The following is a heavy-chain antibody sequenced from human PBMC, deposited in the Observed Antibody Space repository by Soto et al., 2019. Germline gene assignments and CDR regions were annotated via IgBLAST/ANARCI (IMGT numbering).Heavy chain of an antibody. V-gene: IGHV4-59*12. J-gene: IGHJ5*02. Sequence: SETLSLPWTVSADSYRFCIRKPPGKGLEWIGYIAYSGDTYYNPSLRSRVTISADRSENKFSLTLKSVTAADTAVYFCARDFERSAIGPWGQGTSVTVSS. CDR3: ARDFERSAIGP. D-gene: IGHD3-9*01. CDR2: IAYSGDT. CDR1: ADSY.